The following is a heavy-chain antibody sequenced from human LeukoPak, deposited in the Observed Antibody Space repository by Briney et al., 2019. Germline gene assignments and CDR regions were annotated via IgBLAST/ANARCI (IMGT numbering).Heavy chain of an antibody. J-gene: IGHJ4*02. CDR3: ATSPATSRNY. D-gene: IGHD2-15*01. Sequence: PSETLSLTCTVSGGSISSYYWSWIRQPPGKGLEWIGEINHSGSTTYNPSLKSRVTISVDTSKNQFSLKLSSVTAADTAVYYCATSPATSRNYWGQGTLVTVSS. V-gene: IGHV4-34*01. CDR2: INHSGST. CDR1: GGSISSYY.